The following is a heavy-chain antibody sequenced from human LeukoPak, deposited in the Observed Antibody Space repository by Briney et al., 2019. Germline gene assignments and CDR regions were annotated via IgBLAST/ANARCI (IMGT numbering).Heavy chain of an antibody. CDR2: ISSTSSTI. D-gene: IGHD3-16*02. Sequence: GGSLRLSCAASEFTFSSYSMNWVRQAPGKGLEWLSYISSTSSTIYYADSVKGRFTISRDNSKNTLYLQMNSLRAEDTAVYYCAREDYVWGSYRSSGSDWGQGTLVTVSS. J-gene: IGHJ4*02. CDR1: EFTFSSYS. V-gene: IGHV3-48*01. CDR3: AREDYVWGSYRSSGSD.